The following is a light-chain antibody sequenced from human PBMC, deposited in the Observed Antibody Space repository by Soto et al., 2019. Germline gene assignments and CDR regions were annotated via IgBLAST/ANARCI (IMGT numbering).Light chain of an antibody. J-gene: IGLJ1*01. CDR2: EVR. CDR3: CSRASSITYV. V-gene: IGLV2-14*01. Sequence: QSALTQPASVSGSPGQSITISCTGTTSDIGAYNYVSWYQQHPGEAPKLLIYEVRNRPSGVSYRFSGSKSGNTASLTISGLQADDEADYYCCSRASSITYVFGSGTKLTAL. CDR1: TSDIGAYNY.